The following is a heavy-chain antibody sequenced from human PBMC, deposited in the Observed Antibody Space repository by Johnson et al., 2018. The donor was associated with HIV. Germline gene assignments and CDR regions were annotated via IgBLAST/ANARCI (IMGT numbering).Heavy chain of an antibody. CDR2: IYSGGST. CDR3: ARDLVSLEDAFDI. V-gene: IGHV3-66*01. CDR1: GFTFSSYA. Sequence: VQLVESGGGVVQPGRSLRLSCAASGFTFSSYAMHWVRQAPGKGLEWVSVIYSGGSTYYADSEKGRFTISRDNSKNTLYLQMNSLRAEDTAVYYCARDLVSLEDAFDIWGQGTMVTVSS. J-gene: IGHJ3*02. D-gene: IGHD3-16*02.